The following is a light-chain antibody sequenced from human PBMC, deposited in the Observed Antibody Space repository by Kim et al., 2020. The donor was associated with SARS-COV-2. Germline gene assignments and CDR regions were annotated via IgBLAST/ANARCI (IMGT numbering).Light chain of an antibody. CDR2: YDS. V-gene: IGLV3-21*04. CDR3: QVWDSSSDHPGV. CDR1: NIGSKS. Sequence: SYELTQPPSVSVVPGKTARITCGGNNIGSKSVHWYQQKPGQAPVLVIYYDSDRPSGIPERFSGSNSGNTATLTISRVEAGDEADYYCQVWDSSSDHPGVFGGGTQLTVL. J-gene: IGLJ3*02.